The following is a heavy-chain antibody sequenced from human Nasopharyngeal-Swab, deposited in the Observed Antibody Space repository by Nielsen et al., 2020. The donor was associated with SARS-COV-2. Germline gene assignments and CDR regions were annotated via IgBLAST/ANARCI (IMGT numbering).Heavy chain of an antibody. CDR1: GGSFSGYY. D-gene: IGHD5-24*01. J-gene: IGHJ6*02. CDR3: ARAGRVGDAYTGLDV. V-gene: IGHV4-34*01. Sequence: SETLSLTCAAYGGSFSGYYWSWIRQPPGKGLEWIGEINHNERTNYNPSLKSRVTMSVDTSNNRVSLKLTSLTATDTAVYYCARAGRVGDAYTGLDVWGQGTTVTVSS. CDR2: INHNERT.